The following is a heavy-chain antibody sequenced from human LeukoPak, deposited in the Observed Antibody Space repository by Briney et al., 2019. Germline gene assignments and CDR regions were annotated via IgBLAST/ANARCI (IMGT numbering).Heavy chain of an antibody. D-gene: IGHD2-15*01. V-gene: IGHV4-39*07. CDR1: GASISSSSYY. CDR3: ARSGGKTWNWFGP. J-gene: IGHJ5*02. Sequence: SETLSLTCTVSGASISSSSYYWGWIRQPPGKGLEWIGSIYYGGSTYYNPSLKSRVTISVDTSKNQFSLKVNSVTAADTAVYYCARSGGKTWNWFGPWGQGTLVTVSS. CDR2: IYYGGST.